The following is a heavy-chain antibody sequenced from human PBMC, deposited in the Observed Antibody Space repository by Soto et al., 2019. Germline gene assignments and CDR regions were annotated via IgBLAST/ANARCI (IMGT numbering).Heavy chain of an antibody. J-gene: IGHJ4*02. V-gene: IGHV4-39*01. CDR3: ASVYFDSSGYYFDY. CDR1: LGSISTSTYY. CDR2: IYYSGST. D-gene: IGHD3-22*01. Sequence: SETLSLTCTVSLGSISTSTYYWIWIRHPPGKGLEWIGNIYYSGSTNYRPSLQSRVTMSVDTSKNQFSLKLISVTAADTALYFCASVYFDSSGYYFDYWGQGALVTVSS.